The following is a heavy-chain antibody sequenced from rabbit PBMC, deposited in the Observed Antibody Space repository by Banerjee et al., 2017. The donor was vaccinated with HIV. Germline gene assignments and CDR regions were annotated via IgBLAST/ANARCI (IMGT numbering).Heavy chain of an antibody. D-gene: IGHD4-1*01. J-gene: IGHJ4*01. Sequence: QEQLEESGGARASLGEPLHPPAQPLGFPLIENNGFCWAPQAPVTGLEWIACINTSTGNTVYASWAKGRFTISKTSSTTVTLQMTSLTAADTATYFCARDLAGAIGWNFNLWGPGTLVTVS. CDR1: GFPLIENNG. CDR3: ARDLAGAIGWNFNL. V-gene: IGHV1S45*01. CDR2: INTSTGNT.